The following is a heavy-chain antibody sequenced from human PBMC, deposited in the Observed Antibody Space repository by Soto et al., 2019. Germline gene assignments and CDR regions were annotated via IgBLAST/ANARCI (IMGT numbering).Heavy chain of an antibody. V-gene: IGHV1-69*13. CDR1: GGTFSSYA. D-gene: IGHD3-22*01. Sequence: ASVKVSCKASGGTFSSYAISWVRQAPGQGLEWMGGIIPIFGTANYAQKFQGRVTITADESTSTAYMELSSLRSEDTAVYYSATASRYYYDSSGFSFDYWGQGTLVTVPS. J-gene: IGHJ4*02. CDR2: IIPIFGTA. CDR3: ATASRYYYDSSGFSFDY.